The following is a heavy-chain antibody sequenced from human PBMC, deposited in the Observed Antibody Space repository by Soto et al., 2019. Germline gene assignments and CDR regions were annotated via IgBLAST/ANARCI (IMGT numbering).Heavy chain of an antibody. J-gene: IGHJ4*02. CDR3: ASTSSGWSIDY. D-gene: IGHD6-19*01. V-gene: IGHV3-23*01. CDR2: ISGSGGST. CDR1: GFTFSSYA. Sequence: PGGSLRLSCAASGFTFSSYAMSWVRQAPGKGLEWVSAISGSGGSTYYADSVKGRFTISRDNAKNSLYLQMNSLRAEDTAVYYCASTSSGWSIDYWGQGTLVTVSS.